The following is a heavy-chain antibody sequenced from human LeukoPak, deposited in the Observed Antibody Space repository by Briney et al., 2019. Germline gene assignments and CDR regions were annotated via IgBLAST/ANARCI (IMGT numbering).Heavy chain of an antibody. CDR2: ISGSGGST. V-gene: IGHV3-23*01. Sequence: PGGSLRLSCAASGFTFSSYGMSWVRQAPGKGLEWVSAISGSGGSTYYADSVKGRFTISRDNSKNTLYLQMNSLRAEDTAVYYCAKSQGITMVRGVIVDYWGQGTLVTVSS. CDR3: AKSQGITMVRGVIVDY. D-gene: IGHD3-10*01. J-gene: IGHJ4*02. CDR1: GFTFSSYG.